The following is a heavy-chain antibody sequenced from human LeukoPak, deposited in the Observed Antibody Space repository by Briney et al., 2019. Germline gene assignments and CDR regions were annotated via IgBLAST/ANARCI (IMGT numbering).Heavy chain of an antibody. D-gene: IGHD3-10*01. J-gene: IGHJ4*02. V-gene: IGHV3-23*01. CDR2: ISGSGGST. CDR3: AKAPHYYGSGIDY. CDR1: GFTFSSYA. Sequence: GGSLRLSCAASGFTFSSYAMSWVRQAPGKGLEWVSGISGSGGSTNYADSVKGRFTISRDNSKNTLYLQMNSLRAEDTAVYYCAKAPHYYGSGIDYWGQGTLVTVSS.